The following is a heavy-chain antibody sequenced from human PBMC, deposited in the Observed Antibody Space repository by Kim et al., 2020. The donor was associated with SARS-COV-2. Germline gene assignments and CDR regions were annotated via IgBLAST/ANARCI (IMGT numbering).Heavy chain of an antibody. CDR2: INAGNGNT. Sequence: ASVKVSCKASGYTFTSYAMHWVRQAPGQRLEWMGWINAGNGNTKYSQKFQGRVTITRDTSASTAYMELSSLRSEDTAVYYCARDRGIWFGEFADYWGQGTLVTVSS. CDR3: ARDRGIWFGEFADY. J-gene: IGHJ4*02. V-gene: IGHV1-3*01. D-gene: IGHD3-10*01. CDR1: GYTFTSYA.